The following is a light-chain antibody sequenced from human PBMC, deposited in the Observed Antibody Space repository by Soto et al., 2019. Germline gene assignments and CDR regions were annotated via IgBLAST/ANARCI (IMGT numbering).Light chain of an antibody. J-gene: IGKJ3*01. Sequence: EIVVTQSPGILSVSPGDRATLSCRASQSVGRNLAWYQQKPGQAPTLLIYAASTRATGLPARCSGSGSGTDFILTISSLQSEDFAVYYCQEYSKWPLFTFGPGTRVDIK. CDR3: QEYSKWPLFT. CDR2: AAS. CDR1: QSVGRN. V-gene: IGKV3-15*01.